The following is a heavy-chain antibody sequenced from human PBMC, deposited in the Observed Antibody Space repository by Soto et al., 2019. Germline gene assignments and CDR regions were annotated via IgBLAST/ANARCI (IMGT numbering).Heavy chain of an antibody. CDR2: IKQDGSEK. V-gene: IGHV3-7*01. D-gene: IGHD3-3*02. CDR3: ARGSFASGVYMDV. CDR1: GFTFSSYW. Sequence: EVQLVESGGGLVQPGGSLRLSCAASGFTFSSYWMSWVRQAPGKGLEWVANIKQDGSEKYYVDSVKGRFTISRDNAKNSLYLQMNSLRAEDTAVYYCARGSFASGVYMDVWGKGTTVTVSS. J-gene: IGHJ6*03.